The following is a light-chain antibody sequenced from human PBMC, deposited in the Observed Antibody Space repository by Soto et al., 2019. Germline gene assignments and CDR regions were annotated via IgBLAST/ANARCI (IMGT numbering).Light chain of an antibody. J-gene: IGKJ3*01. V-gene: IGKV3-20*01. CDR1: QTVISSS. Sequence: EIVLAQAPGTLYLSPGERATLSCRASQTVISSSLAWYQQKPGQAPRLLIYDTSTRATGIPDRFSGSGSGTDFTLTINGLEPEEFGVYYCQQYGSSPFTFGPGTKVDPK. CDR2: DTS. CDR3: QQYGSSPFT.